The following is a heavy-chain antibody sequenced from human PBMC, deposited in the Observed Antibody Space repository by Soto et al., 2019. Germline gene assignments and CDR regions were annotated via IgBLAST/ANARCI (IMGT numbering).Heavy chain of an antibody. J-gene: IGHJ6*02. D-gene: IGHD3-3*01. Sequence: ESGGGVVQPGRSLSLSCAQSGFTFSSFGMHWVRQAPGKGLEWVSLIWYDGSKKSYGDSVKGRFTISRDNSRNTVYLQMNSLRADDTAVYYCARDASYYSLWSGYYPSRNGMDVWGQGTTVTVSS. CDR3: ARDASYYSLWSGYYPSRNGMDV. CDR1: GFTFSSFG. V-gene: IGHV3-33*01. CDR2: IWYDGSKK.